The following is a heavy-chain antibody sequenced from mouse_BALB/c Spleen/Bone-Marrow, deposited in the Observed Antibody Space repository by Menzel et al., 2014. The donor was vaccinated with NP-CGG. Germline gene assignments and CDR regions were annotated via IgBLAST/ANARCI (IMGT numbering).Heavy chain of an antibody. CDR1: AYKFTDYA. J-gene: IGHJ2*01. D-gene: IGHD1-1*01. CDR2: ISTYSGNT. CDR3: ARNFYGSAYFDF. Sequence: QVQLQQSGPELVRPGVSVKISCKSSAYKFTDYAMHWVKQSHAKSLEWIGLISTYSGNTHYNQKFKGKATMTVDKSSSTAYMELARLTSEDSAIYYCARNFYGSAYFDFWGQGSTLTVSS. V-gene: IGHV1-67*01.